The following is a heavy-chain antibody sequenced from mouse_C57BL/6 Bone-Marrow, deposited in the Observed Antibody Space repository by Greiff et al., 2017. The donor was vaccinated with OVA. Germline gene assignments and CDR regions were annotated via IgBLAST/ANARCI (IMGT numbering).Heavy chain of an antibody. CDR1: GFTFSDYY. CDR3: ARPYYGSSYWDFDV. J-gene: IGHJ1*03. CDR2: ISNGGGST. Sequence: EVKLVESGGGLVQPGGSLKLSCAASGFTFSDYYMYWVRQTPEKRLEWVAYISNGGGSTYSPDTVKGRFTFSRDNAKNTLYLHMSRLKSEDTAMYYCARPYYGSSYWDFDVWGTGTTVTVSS. D-gene: IGHD1-1*01. V-gene: IGHV5-12*01.